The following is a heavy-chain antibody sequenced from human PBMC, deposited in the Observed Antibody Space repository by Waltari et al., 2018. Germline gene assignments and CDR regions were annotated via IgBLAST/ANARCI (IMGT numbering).Heavy chain of an antibody. D-gene: IGHD5-18*01. J-gene: IGHJ4*02. CDR3: ASADTAMAPFDY. V-gene: IGHV4-61*02. CDR2: LYTSGST. Sequence: QVQLQESGPGLVKPSQTLSLTCTVSGGSISSGSYYWSWTRQPAGKGLEWIGRLYTSGSTNYNPSLKSRVTISVDTSKNQFSLKLSSVTAADTAVYYCASADTAMAPFDYWGQGTLVTVSS. CDR1: GGSISSGSYY.